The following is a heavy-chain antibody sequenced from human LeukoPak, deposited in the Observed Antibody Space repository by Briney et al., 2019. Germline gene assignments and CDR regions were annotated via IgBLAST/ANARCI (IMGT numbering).Heavy chain of an antibody. CDR2: IKSDGSIT. Sequence: GGSLRLSCAASGFALSSYWVHWVRQPPAKGLVWVSPIKSDGSITSYADSVKGRFTISRDNAKNTLSLQMNSLRAEDTAVYYCARVGGSNAFDIWGQGTMVIVSS. D-gene: IGHD1-26*01. V-gene: IGHV3-74*01. CDR1: GFALSSYW. J-gene: IGHJ3*02. CDR3: ARVGGSNAFDI.